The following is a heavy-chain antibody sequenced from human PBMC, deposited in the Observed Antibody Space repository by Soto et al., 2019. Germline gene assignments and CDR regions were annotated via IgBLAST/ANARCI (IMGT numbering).Heavy chain of an antibody. J-gene: IGHJ4*02. Sequence: GGSLRLSCAASGFTFSSYGMHWVRQDPGKGLEWVAVIWYDGSNKYYADSVKGRFTISRDNSKNTLYLQMNSLRAEDTAVYYCARDARVVATGVFDYWGQGTLVTVSS. CDR2: IWYDGSNK. CDR3: ARDARVVATGVFDY. CDR1: GFTFSSYG. D-gene: IGHD5-12*01. V-gene: IGHV3-33*01.